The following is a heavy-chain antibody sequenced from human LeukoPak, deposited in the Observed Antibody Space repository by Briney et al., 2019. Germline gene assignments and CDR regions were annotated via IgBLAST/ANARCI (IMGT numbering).Heavy chain of an antibody. Sequence: SETLSLTCTVSGGSISSGGYYWSWIRQPPGKGLEWIGYIYHSGSTYYNPSLKSRVTISVDRSKNQFSLKLSSVTAADTAVYYCARDQTGGYYYYGMDVWGQGTTVTVSS. CDR1: GGSISSGGYY. D-gene: IGHD1-1*01. CDR2: IYHSGST. J-gene: IGHJ6*02. V-gene: IGHV4-30-2*01. CDR3: ARDQTGGYYYYGMDV.